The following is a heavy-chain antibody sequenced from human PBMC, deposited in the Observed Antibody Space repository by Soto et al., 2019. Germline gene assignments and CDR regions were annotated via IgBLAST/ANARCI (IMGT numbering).Heavy chain of an antibody. J-gene: IGHJ6*02. D-gene: IGHD2-8*01. CDR3: ATLKTNYYYYYGMDV. V-gene: IGHV1-24*01. CDR2: FDPEDGEK. CDR1: GYTLSALS. Sequence: VKVSCKVSGYTLSALSVHWVRQTPGKGLEWLGGFDPEDGEKVYAQKFQGRVSMTEDTPTDTAYMELSSLRSEDTAVYYCATLKTNYYYYYGMDVWGQGTTVTVSS.